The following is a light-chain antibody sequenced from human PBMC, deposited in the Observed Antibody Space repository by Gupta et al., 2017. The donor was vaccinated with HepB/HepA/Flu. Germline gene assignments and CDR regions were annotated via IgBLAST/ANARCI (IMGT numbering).Light chain of an antibody. CDR3: CSYAGSYPVV. CDR2: DVS. Sequence: QSALIQPRTVSGSPGQSVNISCTGTSSDVGGYNYVSWYQQHPGKAPKLMIYDVSKRPSGVPERFSGSKSGNTASLTISGLQAEDEADYYCCSYAGSYPVVFGGGTRLTVL. J-gene: IGLJ2*01. V-gene: IGLV2-11*01. CDR1: SSDVGGYNY.